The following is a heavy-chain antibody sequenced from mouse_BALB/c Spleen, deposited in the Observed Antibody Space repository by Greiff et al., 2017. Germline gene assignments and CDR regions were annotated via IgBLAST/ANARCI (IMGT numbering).Heavy chain of an antibody. CDR2: INPSNGGT. V-gene: IGHV1S81*02. D-gene: IGHD1-2*01. CDR1: GYTFTSYY. J-gene: IGHJ2*01. Sequence: QVQLQQSAAELVKPGASVKLSCKASGYTFTSYYMYWVKQRPGQGLEWIGEINPSNGGTNFNEKFKSKATLTVDKSSSTAYMQLSSLTSEDSAVYYCTRKKLYYGYGDFDYWGQGTTLTVSS. CDR3: TRKKLYYGYGDFDY.